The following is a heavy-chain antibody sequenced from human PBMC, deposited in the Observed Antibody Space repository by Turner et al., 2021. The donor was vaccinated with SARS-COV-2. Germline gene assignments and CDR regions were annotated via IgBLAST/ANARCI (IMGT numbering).Heavy chain of an antibody. CDR1: GCSLSSSSYY. CDR3: ARAPIMIRCGGVTGYSDY. V-gene: IGHV4-39*01. Sequence: QLQLQASGPGLVKPSETLSLTCTVSGCSLSSSSYYWGWIRQPPGKGLEWIGSIYYSGSTYYNPSLKSRVTISVDTSKNQFSLKLSSVTAADTAVYYCARAPIMIRCGGVTGYSDYWGQGTLVTVSS. D-gene: IGHD3-16*01. J-gene: IGHJ4*02. CDR2: IYYSGST.